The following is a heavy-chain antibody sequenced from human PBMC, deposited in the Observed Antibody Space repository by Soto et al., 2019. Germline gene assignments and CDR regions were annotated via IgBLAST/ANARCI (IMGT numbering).Heavy chain of an antibody. CDR2: ITNSGNYI. J-gene: IGHJ4*02. D-gene: IGHD2-2*01. V-gene: IGHV3-21*01. CDR3: ARAESAGSSIRY. CDR1: GSTFSSYG. Sequence: PGGSLRLSCTASGSTFSSYGMNWVRQAPGKGLEWVSSITNSGNYIYYADSVQGRFTISRDNARNSLYLQMNSLRAEDTAVYFCARAESAGSSIRYWGQGSLVTVSS.